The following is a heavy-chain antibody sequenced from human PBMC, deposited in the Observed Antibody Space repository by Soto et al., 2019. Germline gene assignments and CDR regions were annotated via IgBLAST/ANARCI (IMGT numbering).Heavy chain of an antibody. D-gene: IGHD1-26*01. CDR1: GFTFSSYG. V-gene: IGHV3-30*18. J-gene: IGHJ4*02. CDR3: AKEGGMSGSYYISSSYYFDY. CDR2: ISYDGSNT. Sequence: VQLVESGGGVVQPGRSLRLSCVASGFTFSSYGMHWVRQAPGKGLEWVAIISYDGSNTYYADSVKGRFTISRDNSKNTLYLQMNSLGAEDTSVYYCAKEGGMSGSYYISSSYYFDYWGQGTLVTVSS.